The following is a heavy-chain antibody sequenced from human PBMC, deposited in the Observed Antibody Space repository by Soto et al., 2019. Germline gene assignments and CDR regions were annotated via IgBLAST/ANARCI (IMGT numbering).Heavy chain of an antibody. Sequence: GGSLRLSCAASGFTFRSYWMQWVRQAPGKGLEWVSDIIDSGGSTYYADSVKGRFTISRDNSKSTLYLQMNSLRAEDTALYYCAKGRSYYYYYGVDVWGQGTTVTVSS. CDR1: GFTFRSYW. V-gene: IGHV3-23*01. CDR3: AKGRSYYYYYGVDV. CDR2: IIDSGGST. J-gene: IGHJ6*02.